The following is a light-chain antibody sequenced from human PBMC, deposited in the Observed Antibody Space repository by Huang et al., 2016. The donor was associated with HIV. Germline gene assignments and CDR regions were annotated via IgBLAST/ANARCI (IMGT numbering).Light chain of an antibody. CDR2: AAS. CDR1: QDINNC. J-gene: IGKJ3*01. CDR3: QQYDIHPLT. Sequence: IRMTQSPSSLSASTGDRVTITCRANQDINNCLAWYQQRPGSGPKLLIYAASTLQSGVPSRFSGNGSGTDFTLTIGCLHSEDVATYYCQQYDIHPLTFGPGTRVDIK. V-gene: IGKV1-8*01.